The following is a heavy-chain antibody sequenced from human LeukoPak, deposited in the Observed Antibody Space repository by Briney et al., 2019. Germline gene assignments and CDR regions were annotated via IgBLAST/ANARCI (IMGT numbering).Heavy chain of an antibody. CDR1: GFTFTSSA. J-gene: IGHJ4*02. CDR3: AAAYYDILTGHFPFDY. D-gene: IGHD3-9*01. V-gene: IGHV1-58*02. Sequence: TSVKVSCKASGFTFTSSAMQWVRQARGQRLEWIGWIVVSSGNTNYAQKFQERVTITRDMSTSTAYMELSSLRSEDTAVYYCAAAYYDILTGHFPFDYWGQGTLVTVSS. CDR2: IVVSSGNT.